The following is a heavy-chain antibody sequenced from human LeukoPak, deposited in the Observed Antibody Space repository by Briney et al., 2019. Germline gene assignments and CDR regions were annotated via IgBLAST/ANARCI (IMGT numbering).Heavy chain of an antibody. CDR2: IKSRTHGGTA. J-gene: IGHJ6*02. CDR3: ATEYNGLDV. D-gene: IGHD5-12*01. V-gene: IGHV3-15*01. CDR1: GLSFSGHG. Sequence: GGSLRLSCAGSGLSFSGHGISSGRRVPGKGLEWLCRIKSRTHGGTADYAAPVEGRFTISRDDSKSTLYLQMNSLKTEDTAVYDCATEYNGLDVWGLGTTVTVSS.